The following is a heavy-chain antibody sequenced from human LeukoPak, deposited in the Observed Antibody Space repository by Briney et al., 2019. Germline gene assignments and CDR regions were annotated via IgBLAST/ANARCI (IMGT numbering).Heavy chain of an antibody. D-gene: IGHD3-9*01. J-gene: IGHJ4*02. CDR2: IYYSGTT. Sequence: SETLSLTCTVSGVSISGSYWSWNRHPPGKERKGIGYIYYSGTTNYRHSLKSRVTISVDTSKNEFSLKMRCVTAADTAVYYCVRDLDWGAYDYWGKGTLVTVSS. CDR3: VRDLDWGAYDY. V-gene: IGHV4-59*01. CDR1: GVSISGSY.